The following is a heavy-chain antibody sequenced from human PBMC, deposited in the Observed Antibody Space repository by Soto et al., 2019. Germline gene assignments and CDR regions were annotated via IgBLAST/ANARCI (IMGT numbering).Heavy chain of an antibody. CDR1: GFTFSSYG. CDR2: ISYDGSNK. D-gene: IGHD6-6*01. Sequence: QVQLVESGGGVVQPGRSLRLSCAASGFTFSSYGMHWVRQAPGKGLEWVAVISYDGSNKYYADSVKGRFTISRDNSKNTLYLQMNSLRAEDTAVYYCAKDILYSSSSRVDYYGMDVW. J-gene: IGHJ6*01. V-gene: IGHV3-30*18. CDR3: AKDILYSSSSRVDYYGMDV.